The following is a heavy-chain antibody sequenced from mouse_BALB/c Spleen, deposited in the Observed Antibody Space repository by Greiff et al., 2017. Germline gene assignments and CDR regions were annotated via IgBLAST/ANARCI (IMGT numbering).Heavy chain of an antibody. J-gene: IGHJ4*01. Sequence: EVHLVESGGGLVQPGGSLKLSCAASGFTFSSYTMSWVRQTPEKRLEWVAYISNGGGSTYYPDTVKGRFTISRDNAKNTLYLQMSSLKSEDTAMYYCARHGRYAMDYWGQGTSVTVSS. V-gene: IGHV5-12-2*01. CDR2: ISNGGGST. CDR3: ARHGRYAMDY. CDR1: GFTFSSYT.